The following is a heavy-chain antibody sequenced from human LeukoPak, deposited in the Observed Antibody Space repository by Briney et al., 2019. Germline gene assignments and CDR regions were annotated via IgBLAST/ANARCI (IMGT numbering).Heavy chain of an antibody. Sequence: SETLSLTCAVYGGSFSGYYWSWIRQPPGKGLEWIGEINHSGSTNYNPSLKSRVTISVDTSKNQFSLKLSSVTAADTAVYHCARIGSGYYRPWGQGTLVTVSS. CDR2: INHSGST. V-gene: IGHV4-34*01. CDR3: ARIGSGYYRP. CDR1: GGSFSGYY. D-gene: IGHD3-3*01. J-gene: IGHJ5*02.